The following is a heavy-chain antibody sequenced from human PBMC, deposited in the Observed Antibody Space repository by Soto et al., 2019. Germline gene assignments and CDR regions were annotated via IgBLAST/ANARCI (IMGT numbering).Heavy chain of an antibody. CDR3: ARRRANSSGWLGDNWFDP. V-gene: IGHV5-51*01. CDR1: GYSFTSYW. D-gene: IGHD6-19*01. CDR2: IHPGDSDT. Sequence: GESLKISCKGSGYSFTSYWIGWVRQMPGKGLEWMGIIHPGDSDTRYSPSFQGQVTISADKSISTAYLQWSSLKASDTAMYYCARRRANSSGWLGDNWFDPWGQGTLVTVSS. J-gene: IGHJ5*02.